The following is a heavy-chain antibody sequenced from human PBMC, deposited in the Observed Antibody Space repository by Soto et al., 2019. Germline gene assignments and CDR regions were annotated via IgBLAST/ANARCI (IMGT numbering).Heavy chain of an antibody. CDR2: ISSDSAYT. CDR3: ATNIRLDH. D-gene: IGHD3-16*01. CDR1: GFTLSNSY. V-gene: IGHV3-11*06. Sequence: QVQLVQSGGGLVKPGASLKLSCAVSGFTLSNSYMTWIRQAPGKGLEWVAYISSDSAYTNYIDSVRGRFTISRDNAKNSLYLQMNSLRAEDTAVYYCATNIRLDHWGLGTLITVSS. J-gene: IGHJ4*02.